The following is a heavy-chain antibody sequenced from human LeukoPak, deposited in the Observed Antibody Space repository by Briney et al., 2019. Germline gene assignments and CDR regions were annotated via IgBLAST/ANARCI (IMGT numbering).Heavy chain of an antibody. J-gene: IGHJ4*02. CDR2: IRYDGSNK. D-gene: IGHD1-26*01. Sequence: GGPLRLSCAASGFTFSSYGMHWVRQAPGKGLEWVAFIRYDGSNKYYADSVKGRFTISRDNSKNTLYLQMNSLRAEDTAVYYCAKPSRGVGASALFDYWGQGTLVTVSS. CDR1: GFTFSSYG. V-gene: IGHV3-30*02. CDR3: AKPSRGVGASALFDY.